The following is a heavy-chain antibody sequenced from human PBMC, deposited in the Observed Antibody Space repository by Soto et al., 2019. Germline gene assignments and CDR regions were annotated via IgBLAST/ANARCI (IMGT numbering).Heavy chain of an antibody. CDR2: IYLSGST. V-gene: IGHV4-38-2*02. CDR1: GYSISSGYY. D-gene: IGHD3-10*01. Sequence: SETLSLTCSVSGYSISSGYYWGWIRQPPGKSLEWIANIYLSGSTYYRPSLRTRVTISVDLSNNQFSLNLYSVTAADTATYYCARVSPSGDIDVWGQGTTVTVSS. J-gene: IGHJ6*02. CDR3: ARVSPSGDIDV.